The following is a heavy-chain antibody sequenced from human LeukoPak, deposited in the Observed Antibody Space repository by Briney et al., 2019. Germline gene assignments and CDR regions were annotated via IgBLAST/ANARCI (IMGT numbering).Heavy chain of an antibody. J-gene: IGHJ4*02. CDR1: GYSFTSYW. Sequence: GESLKISCKGSGYSFTSYWIAWVRQMPGKGLEWMGIIYPDESNIRYSPSFQGQVTISADKSISTAYLQWSSLKASDTAMYYCARPPSRGYSSSFEYWGQGTLVTVSS. CDR2: IYPDESNI. D-gene: IGHD2-2*03. V-gene: IGHV5-51*01. CDR3: ARPPSRGYSSSFEY.